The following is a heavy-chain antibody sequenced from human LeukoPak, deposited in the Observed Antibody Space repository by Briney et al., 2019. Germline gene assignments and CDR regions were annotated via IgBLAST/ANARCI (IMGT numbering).Heavy chain of an antibody. Sequence: GRSLRLSCAASGLTFSSYAMHWVRQAPGKGLEWVAVISYDGSNKYYADSVKGRFTISRDNSKNTLYLQMNSLRAEDTAVYYCARDRASDFSLDYWGQGTLVTVSS. V-gene: IGHV3-30-3*01. CDR1: GLTFSSYA. D-gene: IGHD2-21*02. J-gene: IGHJ4*02. CDR3: ARDRASDFSLDY. CDR2: ISYDGSNK.